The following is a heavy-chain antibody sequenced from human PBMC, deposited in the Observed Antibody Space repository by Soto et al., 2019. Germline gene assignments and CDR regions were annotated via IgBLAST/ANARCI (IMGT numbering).Heavy chain of an antibody. CDR1: GFTFGDYA. D-gene: IGHD1-20*01. V-gene: IGHV3-49*04. J-gene: IGHJ4*02. CDR3: TRDRALHNWNGRFDY. CDR2: IRSKAYGGTT. Sequence: PGGSLRLSCTASGFTFGDYAMRWVRQAPGKGLEWVGFIRSKAYGGTTEYAASVKGRFTISRDDSKSIAYLQMNSLKTEDTAVYYCTRDRALHNWNGRFDYWGQGTLVTVSS.